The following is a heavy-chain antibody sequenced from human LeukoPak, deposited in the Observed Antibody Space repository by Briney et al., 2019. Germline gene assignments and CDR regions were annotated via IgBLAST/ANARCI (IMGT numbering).Heavy chain of an antibody. CDR2: IYSAGTT. D-gene: IGHD3-10*01. CDR3: ARGEYDYNASGSFYGH. CDR1: GFTFNNYW. V-gene: IGHV3-66*01. Sequence: PGGSLRLSCAASGFTFNNYWMHWVRQAPGKGLEWVSIIYSAGTTDYSASVKGRFTFSRDNSKNTVHLQMNGLRVDDTAVYYCARGEYDYNASGSFYGHWGQGTLVTVSS. J-gene: IGHJ4*02.